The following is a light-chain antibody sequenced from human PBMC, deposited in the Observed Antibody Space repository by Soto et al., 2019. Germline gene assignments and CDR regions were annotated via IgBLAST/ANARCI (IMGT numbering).Light chain of an antibody. CDR2: EVT. CDR1: RRDVGGYNY. J-gene: IGLJ1*01. V-gene: IGLV2-14*01. Sequence: QSALTQPASVSGSPGQSMTISCTGTRRDVGGYNYVSWYQQYPGKSPKLLIYEVTHRPSGVSNRFSGSKSGNTASLTISGLQAEDEADYYCSSYTISNTLPFVFGTGTKVTVL. CDR3: SSYTISNTLPFV.